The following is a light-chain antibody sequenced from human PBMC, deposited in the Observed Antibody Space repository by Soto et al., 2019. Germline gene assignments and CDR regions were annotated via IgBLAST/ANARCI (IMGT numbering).Light chain of an antibody. J-gene: IGLJ1*01. Sequence: QSVLTQPASGSGSPGQSITISCTGTSSDVGGYNYVSWYQQHPGKAPKLMIYDVSNRPSGVSNRFSGSKSGNTASLTISGLQAEDEADYYCSSYTSSSTLHYVFGTGTKVTVL. V-gene: IGLV2-14*01. CDR3: SSYTSSSTLHYV. CDR1: SSDVGGYNY. CDR2: DVS.